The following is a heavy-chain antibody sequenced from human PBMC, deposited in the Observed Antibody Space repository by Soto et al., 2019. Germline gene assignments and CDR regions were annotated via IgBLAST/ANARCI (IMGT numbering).Heavy chain of an antibody. CDR1: GYTFTGYY. CDR2: INPNSGAS. Sequence: QVQLVQSGAEVKKPGASVKVSCKASGYTFTGYYIHWVRQAPGQGLEWMGGINPNSGASNYAQKFQGRVTMTRDTSISTGYMELSRLRSDDTAVYYCARYSSSTSCQFDPWGQGTLVTVSS. CDR3: ARYSSSTSCQFDP. J-gene: IGHJ5*02. D-gene: IGHD2-2*01. V-gene: IGHV1-2*02.